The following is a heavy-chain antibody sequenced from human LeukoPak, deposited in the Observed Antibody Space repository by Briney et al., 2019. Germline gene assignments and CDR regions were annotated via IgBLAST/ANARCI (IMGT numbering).Heavy chain of an antibody. J-gene: IGHJ4*02. D-gene: IGHD1-26*01. Sequence: PSGTLSLTCAVSGGSLSSSNWWSWVRQPPGKGLEWIGEIYQSGSTNYNPSLKSRVTISVDKSKNQFSLKLSSVTAADTAVYYCARARAESRGSYFDYWGQGTLVTVSS. CDR1: GGSLSSSNW. CDR3: ARARAESRGSYFDY. CDR2: IYQSGST. V-gene: IGHV4-4*02.